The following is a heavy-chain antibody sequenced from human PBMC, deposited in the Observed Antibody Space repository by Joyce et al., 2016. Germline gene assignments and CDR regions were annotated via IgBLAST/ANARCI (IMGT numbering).Heavy chain of an antibody. CDR2: IYSGGNT. CDR3: ARGFWSGFHFDY. D-gene: IGHD3-3*01. CDR1: GFTINSNY. J-gene: IGHJ4*02. V-gene: IGHV3-53*01. Sequence: EVQLVESGGRLIQPGGSLRLSCAAAGFTINSNYMTWVRQAPGKGLEWVSAIYSGGNTYYPDSVKLLCSISRHNSTNTVYFQVNSQRVEDTAMYYCARGFWSGFHFDYWGRGTLVTVSS.